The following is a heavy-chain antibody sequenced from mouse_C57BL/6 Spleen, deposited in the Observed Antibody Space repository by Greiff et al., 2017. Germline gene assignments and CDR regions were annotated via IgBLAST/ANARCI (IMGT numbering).Heavy chain of an antibody. D-gene: IGHD2-2*01. J-gene: IGHJ2*01. V-gene: IGHV1-9*01. CDR2: ILPGSGST. CDR1: GYTFTGYW. Sequence: LQESGAELMKPGASVKLSCKATGYTFTGYWIEWVKQRPGHGLEWIGEILPGSGSTNYNEKFKGKATLTADTSSTTAYMQLSSLTTDDSAIYYGALMGAMVTTDGFDYWGQGTTLTVSS. CDR3: ALMGAMVTTDGFDY.